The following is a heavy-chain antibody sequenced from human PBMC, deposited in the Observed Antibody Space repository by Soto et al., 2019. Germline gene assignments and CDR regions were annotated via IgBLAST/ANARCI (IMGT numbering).Heavy chain of an antibody. J-gene: IGHJ6*03. D-gene: IGHD6-19*01. CDR3: AKVGGSSGWLDSYCMDV. CDR1: GFTFSSYA. Sequence: GGSLRLSCAASGFTFSSYAMSWVRHAPGKGLEWVSAISGSGGSTYYADSAKGRFTISRDNSKNTLYLQMNSLRAADTAVYYCAKVGGSSGWLDSYCMDVPGKGTTVSVSS. CDR2: ISGSGGST. V-gene: IGHV3-23*01.